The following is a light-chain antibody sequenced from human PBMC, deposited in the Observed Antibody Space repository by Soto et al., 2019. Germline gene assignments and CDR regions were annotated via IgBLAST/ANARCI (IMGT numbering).Light chain of an antibody. Sequence: EVVLTQSPATLSVSPGERVTLSCRASQNININLAWYQHKPGQPPRLLIFGASTMATGIPARFSGIGSGTEFTLTISSLLSEDFAVFYCQHYNNWPPMYTFGQGTKLEIK. CDR3: QHYNNWPPMYT. CDR1: QNININ. J-gene: IGKJ2*01. V-gene: IGKV3-15*01. CDR2: GAS.